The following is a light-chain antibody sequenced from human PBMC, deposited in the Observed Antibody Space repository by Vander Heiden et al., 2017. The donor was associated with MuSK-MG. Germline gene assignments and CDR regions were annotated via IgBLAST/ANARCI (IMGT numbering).Light chain of an antibody. Sequence: EVELTQSPATLSVSPGERVTLSCRASQSVSRNLAWYQQRPGQAPRLLISGASTRATGVPARFSGSGSGTEFTLTISSLLSEDFGVYYCQQDNGLWTFGQGTKVEIK. CDR3: QQDNGLWT. V-gene: IGKV3-15*01. CDR2: GAS. CDR1: QSVSRN. J-gene: IGKJ1*01.